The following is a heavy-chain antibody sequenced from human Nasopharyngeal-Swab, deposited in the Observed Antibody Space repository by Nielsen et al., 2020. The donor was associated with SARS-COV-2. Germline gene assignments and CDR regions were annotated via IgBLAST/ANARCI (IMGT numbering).Heavy chain of an antibody. CDR3: ARRRTQWAPFDL. CDR2: IYYGST. J-gene: IGHJ4*02. D-gene: IGHD6-19*01. Sequence: SETLSLTCTVSGASFSRDYWSWIRLPPGELLESIGYIYYGSTSYNPSLQSRVTMSVDTSKNQLSLTLTSVTTDDTAIYYCARRRTQWAPFDLWGQGTLVTVSS. V-gene: IGHV4-59*01. CDR1: GASFSRDY.